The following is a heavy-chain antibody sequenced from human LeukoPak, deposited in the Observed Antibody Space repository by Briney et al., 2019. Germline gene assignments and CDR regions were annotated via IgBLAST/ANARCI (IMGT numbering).Heavy chain of an antibody. J-gene: IGHJ6*03. CDR3: ARSPWDSRLYMDV. V-gene: IGHV3-48*04. CDR1: GFTFSSYT. Sequence: GGSLRLSCAASGFTFSSYTLNWVRQAPGKGLEWVSYISRSGSPTYYADSVKGRFTISRDNAKNSLYLQMNSLRVEDTAVYYCARSPWDSRLYMDVWGKGTTVTVSS. CDR2: ISRSGSPT. D-gene: IGHD1-26*01.